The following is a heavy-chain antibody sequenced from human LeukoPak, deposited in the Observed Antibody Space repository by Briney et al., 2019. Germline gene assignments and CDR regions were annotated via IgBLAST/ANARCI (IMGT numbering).Heavy chain of an antibody. CDR1: GFTFSGSA. V-gene: IGHV3-73*01. CDR3: AKGIYSSGWSYFDY. D-gene: IGHD6-19*01. CDR2: IRSKANSYAT. J-gene: IGHJ4*01. Sequence: GGSLKLSCAASGFTFSGSAMHWVRQASGKGLEWVGRIRSKANSYATAYAASVKGRFTISRDDSKNTLYLQMNSLRAEDTAVYYCAKGIYSSGWSYFDYWGHGTLVTVSS.